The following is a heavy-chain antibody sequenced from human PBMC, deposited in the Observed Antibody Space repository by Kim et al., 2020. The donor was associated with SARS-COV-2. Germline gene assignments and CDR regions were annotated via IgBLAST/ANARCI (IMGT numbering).Heavy chain of an antibody. CDR2: IYHSGST. Sequence: SETLSLTCAVSGGSISSGGYSWSWIRQPPGKGLEWIGYIYHSGSTYYNPSLKSRVTISVDRSKNQFSLKLSSVTAADTAVYYCARGKKARKDAFDIWGQGTMVTVSS. CDR1: GGSISSGGYS. J-gene: IGHJ3*02. CDR3: ARGKKARKDAFDI. V-gene: IGHV4-30-2*01.